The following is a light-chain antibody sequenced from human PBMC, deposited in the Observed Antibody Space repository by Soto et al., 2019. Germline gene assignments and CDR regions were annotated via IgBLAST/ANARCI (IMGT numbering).Light chain of an antibody. Sequence: QSALTQPASVSGSPGQSITISCTGTSSDVGGYNYVSWYQQHPGKAPKLMIYXXXXXXXXXXXXXXXSKSGNTASLTISXXXXEXXXXYYCSSYTSSSTRVFGGGTKVTVL. CDR3: SSYTSSSTRV. J-gene: IGLJ2*01. CDR1: SSDVGGYNY. V-gene: IGLV2-14*01. CDR2: XXX.